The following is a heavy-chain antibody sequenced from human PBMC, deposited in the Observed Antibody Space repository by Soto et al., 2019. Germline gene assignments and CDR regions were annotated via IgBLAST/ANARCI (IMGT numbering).Heavy chain of an antibody. V-gene: IGHV3-49*05. J-gene: IGHJ5*02. CDR2: IRSTAYGGTT. CDR1: GFTFGDYA. CDR3: TRWVGEQLAPGNNWFDT. D-gene: IGHD6-6*01. Sequence: EVQLVESGGGLVKPGRSLRLSCTASGFTFGDYAMSWFRQAPGKGLEWVGFIRSTAYGGTTEYAASVNGRFTISRDDSTSIAYLQMNSLKTEATAVYYCTRWVGEQLAPGNNWFDTWGQGPLVTVSS.